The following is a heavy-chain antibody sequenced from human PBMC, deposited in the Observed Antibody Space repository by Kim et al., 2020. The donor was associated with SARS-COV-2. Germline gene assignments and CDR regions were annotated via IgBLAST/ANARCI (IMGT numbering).Heavy chain of an antibody. Sequence: GGSLRLSCAASGFTFDDYAMHWVRQAPGKGLEWVSGISWNSGSIGYADSVKGRFTISRDNAKNSLYLQMNSLRAEDTALYYCAKVISVSGDILTGYSDDAFDIWGQGTMVTVSS. CDR3: AKVISVSGDILTGYSDDAFDI. CDR2: ISWNSGSI. V-gene: IGHV3-9*01. J-gene: IGHJ3*02. D-gene: IGHD3-9*01. CDR1: GFTFDDYA.